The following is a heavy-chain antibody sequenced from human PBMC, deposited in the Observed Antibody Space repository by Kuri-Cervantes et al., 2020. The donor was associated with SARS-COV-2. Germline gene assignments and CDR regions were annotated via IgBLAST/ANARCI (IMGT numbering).Heavy chain of an antibody. CDR3: AKEQRYSYGYLDY. V-gene: IGHV3-23*01. CDR2: ISGSGGST. D-gene: IGHD5-18*01. J-gene: IGHJ4*02. CDR1: GFTFSSYA. Sequence: GESLKISCAASGFTFSSYAMSWVRQAPGKGLEWVSAISGSGGSTYYADSVKGRFTISRDNSKNTLYLQMNSLRAEDTAVYYCAKEQRYSYGYLDYWGQGTLVTVSS.